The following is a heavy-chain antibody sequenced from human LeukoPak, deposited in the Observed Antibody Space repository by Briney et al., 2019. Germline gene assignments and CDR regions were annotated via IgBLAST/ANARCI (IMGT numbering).Heavy chain of an antibody. J-gene: IGHJ3*02. Sequence: KPSETLSLTCTVSGGSIGSTNYYWGWIRQPPGKGLEWIANIYYSGSTYYSPSLKSRVTISVDTSKNQFSLRLNSVTAADTSIYYCARIPTNAVPSAHNGFDIWGQGTMLTVSS. CDR3: ARIPTNAVPSAHNGFDI. CDR2: IYYSGST. V-gene: IGHV4-39*01. D-gene: IGHD6-19*01. CDR1: GGSIGSTNYY.